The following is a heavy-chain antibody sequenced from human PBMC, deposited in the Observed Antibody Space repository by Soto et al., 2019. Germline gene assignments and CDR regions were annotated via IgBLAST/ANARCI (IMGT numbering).Heavy chain of an antibody. Sequence: PGESLKISCQCSGYTFSNFWIAWVRQLPGKGLEYMGIIYPGDSETRYSPSFHGKVTISADRSIGTAYLQWSSLEASDSAFYFCARRPRSSPYVDYWGQGALVTVSS. J-gene: IGHJ4*02. CDR1: GYTFSNFW. V-gene: IGHV5-51*01. CDR3: ARRPRSSPYVDY. D-gene: IGHD6-13*01. CDR2: IYPGDSET.